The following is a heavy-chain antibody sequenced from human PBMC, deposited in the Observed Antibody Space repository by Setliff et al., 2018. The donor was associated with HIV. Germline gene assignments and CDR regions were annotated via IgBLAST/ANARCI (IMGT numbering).Heavy chain of an antibody. D-gene: IGHD6-13*01. CDR2: IYTNGRT. J-gene: IGHJ4*02. CDR3: ARESGVAAGAFDS. V-gene: IGHV4-61*09. CDR1: GGSISSNSYY. Sequence: SETLSLTCTVSGGSISSNSYYWSWIRQPAGKGLEWIGHIYTNGRTNYNPPLKSRVTISVDPSKNQFSLKLSSVTATDTAMYYCARESGVAAGAFDSWGQGTPVTVSS.